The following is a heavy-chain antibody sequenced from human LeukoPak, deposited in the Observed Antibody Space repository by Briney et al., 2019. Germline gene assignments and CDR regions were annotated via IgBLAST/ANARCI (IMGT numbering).Heavy chain of an antibody. CDR3: ARVDMATIRAFDI. V-gene: IGHV3-7*01. Sequence: GGSLRLSCAASGFTFSSYWMSWVRQAPGKGLEWVANIKQDGSEKYYVDSVKGRFTISRDNAKNSLYLQMNSLRAEDTAVYYCARVDMATIRAFDIWGQGTMVTVSS. CDR1: GFTFSSYW. CDR2: IKQDGSEK. D-gene: IGHD5-24*01. J-gene: IGHJ3*02.